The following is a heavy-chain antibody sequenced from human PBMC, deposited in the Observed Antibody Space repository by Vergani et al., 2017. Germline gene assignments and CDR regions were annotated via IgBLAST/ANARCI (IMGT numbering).Heavy chain of an antibody. CDR2: ISWNSGSI. Sequence: EVQLVESGGGLVQPGRSLRLSCAASGFTFDDYAMHWVRQAPGKGLEWVSGISWNSGSIGYADSVKGRFTISRDNAKSSLYLQMNSLRAEDTALYYCAKDGPYSSSWYEYFQHWGQGTLVTVSS. CDR1: GFTFDDYA. D-gene: IGHD6-13*01. CDR3: AKDGPYSSSWYEYFQH. J-gene: IGHJ1*01. V-gene: IGHV3-9*01.